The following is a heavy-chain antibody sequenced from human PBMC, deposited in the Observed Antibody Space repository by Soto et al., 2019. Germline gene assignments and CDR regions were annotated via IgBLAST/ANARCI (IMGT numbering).Heavy chain of an antibody. CDR2: LSGSGSST. V-gene: IGHV3-23*01. Sequence: GGSLRLSCVASGFTFSSYAMSWVRQAPGKGLEWVSGLSGSGSSTYYADSVKGRFTISRDNSKNTLYLQMNLRAEDTAVYYCAKGILLNLDYWGQGSPVTVSS. CDR1: GFTFSSYA. J-gene: IGHJ4*02. CDR3: AKGILLNLDY.